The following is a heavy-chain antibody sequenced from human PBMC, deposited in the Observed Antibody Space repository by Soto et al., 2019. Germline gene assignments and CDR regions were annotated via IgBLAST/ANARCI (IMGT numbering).Heavy chain of an antibody. D-gene: IGHD3-16*01. CDR3: ARWKYIYADLPGDWFDS. Sequence: QVQLQESGPGLVRPSETLSLTCTVSGASLTSGSYYWSWVRQPPGKGLEWIAYIYRSGSTNYNPSLKSRATISVDTSKNQFSLRLTSLTPADTAMYYCARWKYIYADLPGDWFDSWGQGTLVTVSS. J-gene: IGHJ5*01. CDR2: IYRSGST. CDR1: GASLTSGSYY. V-gene: IGHV4-61*01.